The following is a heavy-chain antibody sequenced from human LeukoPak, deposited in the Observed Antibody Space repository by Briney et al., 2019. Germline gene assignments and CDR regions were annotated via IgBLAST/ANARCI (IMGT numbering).Heavy chain of an antibody. D-gene: IGHD3-16*01. CDR1: NASISSNTYY. Sequence: PSETLSLTCAVSNASISSNTYYRAWIRQPPGKGLEYIGSINYRGSTYYNPSLKSRVTLSVDTSKNQFSLKLNSVTAADTAVYYCATYKYDYVWGNQHFDYWGQGTLVAVSS. J-gene: IGHJ4*02. CDR3: ATYKYDYVWGNQHFDY. CDR2: INYRGST. V-gene: IGHV4-39*07.